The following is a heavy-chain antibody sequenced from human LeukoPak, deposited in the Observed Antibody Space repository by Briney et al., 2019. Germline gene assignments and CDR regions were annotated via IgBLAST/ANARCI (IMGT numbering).Heavy chain of an antibody. Sequence: GGSLRLSCAASGFTVSSNYMSWVRQAPGKGLEWVSVIYSGGSTYYADSVKGRFTISRDNAKNSLYLQMNSLRAEDTAVYYCARDLGGDYGGNSDETKGGYWGQGTLVTVSS. V-gene: IGHV3-53*01. CDR3: ARDLGGDYGGNSDETKGGY. D-gene: IGHD4-23*01. J-gene: IGHJ4*02. CDR2: IYSGGST. CDR1: GFTVSSNY.